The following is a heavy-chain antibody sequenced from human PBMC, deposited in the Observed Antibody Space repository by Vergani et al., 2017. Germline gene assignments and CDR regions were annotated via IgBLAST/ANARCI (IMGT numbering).Heavy chain of an antibody. CDR1: GFNFDDYA. CDR2: ISWNSGSI. J-gene: IGHJ6*04. V-gene: IGHV3-9*01. Sequence: EVQLVESGGGLVQPGRSLRISCAASGFNFDDYAMHWVRQAPGKGLGWVSGISWNSGSIGYADSVKGRFTISRDNAKNSLYLQRNSLRAEDTALYYCAKDGDGSGLMVCWGKGTTIIVSS. D-gene: IGHD6-19*01. CDR3: AKDGDGSGLMVC.